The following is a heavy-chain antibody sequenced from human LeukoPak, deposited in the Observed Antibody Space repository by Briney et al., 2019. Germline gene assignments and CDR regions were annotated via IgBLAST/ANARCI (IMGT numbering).Heavy chain of an antibody. V-gene: IGHV3-53*01. D-gene: IGHD3-10*01. CDR2: IYSGGST. CDR3: ARTPGDSGNFFDY. CDR1: GLRVSSDY. J-gene: IGHJ4*02. Sequence: PGGSLRLSCAASGLRVSSDYMSWVRQAPGKGVEWVSIIYSGGSTYYADSVKGRFTISRDTSKNTLYLQMNSLRADDTAVEYCARTPGDSGNFFDYWGQGTLVTVSS.